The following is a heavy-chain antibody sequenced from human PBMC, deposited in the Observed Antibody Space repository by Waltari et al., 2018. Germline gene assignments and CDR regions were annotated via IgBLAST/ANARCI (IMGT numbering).Heavy chain of an antibody. CDR1: GDSMSSTHW. V-gene: IGHV4-4*02. CDR2: VQASVRT. Sequence: QLQLQQSGPGLLKPSESLALTCAVSGDSMSSTHWWSCVRQSPGKRLEWIGQVQASVRTTYNPSFAGRVTVSIDTSINKFYLEVPSAPAADTAMYYCARDRGRGIYLDSWGQGILVTVS. D-gene: IGHD2-15*01. J-gene: IGHJ4*02. CDR3: ARDRGRGIYLDS.